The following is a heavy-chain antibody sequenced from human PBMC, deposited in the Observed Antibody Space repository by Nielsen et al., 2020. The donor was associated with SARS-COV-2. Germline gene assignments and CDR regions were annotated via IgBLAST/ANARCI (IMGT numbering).Heavy chain of an antibody. V-gene: IGHV3-23*01. CDR1: GFTFSNYV. Sequence: GESLKISCAASGFTFSNYVMNWVRQSPGKGLEWVSAISASGASTYYADSVKGRFTISRDNSKNTLYLQMNSLRAEDTAVYYCASNGYPVHYYYYGMDVWGQGTTVTVSS. D-gene: IGHD1-1*01. CDR3: ASNGYPVHYYYYGMDV. J-gene: IGHJ6*02. CDR2: ISASGAST.